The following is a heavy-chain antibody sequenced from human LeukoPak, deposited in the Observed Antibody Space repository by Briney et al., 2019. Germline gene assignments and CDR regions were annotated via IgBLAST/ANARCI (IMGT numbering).Heavy chain of an antibody. CDR1: GFTFSDYC. CDR3: AGTHYYAFDI. V-gene: IGHV3-11*03. D-gene: IGHD3-10*01. Sequence: TGGSLRLSCAASGFTFSDYCMSWIRQAPGKGLEWVSYISSSSAYTNYADSVKGRFTISRDNAKNSLYLQMDSLRAEDTAVYYCAGTHYYAFDIWGQGTMVTVSS. CDR2: ISSSSAYT. J-gene: IGHJ3*02.